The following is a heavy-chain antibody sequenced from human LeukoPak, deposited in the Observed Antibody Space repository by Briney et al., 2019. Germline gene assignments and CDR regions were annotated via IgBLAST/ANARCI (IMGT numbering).Heavy chain of an antibody. CDR1: GFTFGSYA. D-gene: IGHD6-13*01. CDR2: ISESGGST. V-gene: IGHV3-23*01. CDR3: AKDHIRRDGYSDFDY. Sequence: GGSLRLSCAASGFTFGSYAMSCVRQAPGKGLEWVSGISESGGSTYYADSVKGRFTISRDNSKNTLFLQMNSLRAEDTAVYYCAKDHIRRDGYSDFDYWGEGTLVTVSS. J-gene: IGHJ4*02.